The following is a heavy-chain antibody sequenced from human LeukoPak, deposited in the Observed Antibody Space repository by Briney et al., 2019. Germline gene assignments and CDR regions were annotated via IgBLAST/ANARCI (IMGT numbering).Heavy chain of an antibody. CDR1: GGSISSYY. CDR2: IYYSGST. Sequence: SETLSLTCTVSGGSISSYYWSWIRQPPGKGLEWIGYIYYSGSTNYNPSPKSRVTISVDTSKNQFSLKLSSVTAADTAVYYCAREVVPAAGGFDYWGQGTLVTVSS. CDR3: AREVVPAAGGFDY. J-gene: IGHJ4*02. D-gene: IGHD2-2*01. V-gene: IGHV4-59*01.